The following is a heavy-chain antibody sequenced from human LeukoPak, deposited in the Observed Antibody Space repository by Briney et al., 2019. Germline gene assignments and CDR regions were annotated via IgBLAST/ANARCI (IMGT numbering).Heavy chain of an antibody. V-gene: IGHV1-8*01. CDR2: MNPNSGNT. J-gene: IGHJ4*02. Sequence: ASVKVSCKASAYTFTSYDINWVRQAPGQGLEWMGWMNPNSGNTGYAQKFQGRVTMTRNTSISTAYMELSSLRSEDTAVYYCARVSPGTGYFHYWAQGTLVTVSS. D-gene: IGHD3-10*01. CDR1: AYTFTSYD. CDR3: ARVSPGTGYFHY.